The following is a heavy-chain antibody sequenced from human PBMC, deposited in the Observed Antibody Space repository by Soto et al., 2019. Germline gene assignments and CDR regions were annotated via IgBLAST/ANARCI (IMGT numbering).Heavy chain of an antibody. D-gene: IGHD3-16*01. Sequence: QVQLVQSGAEVKKPGASVKVSCKASGYTFTSYDINLVRLATGQGLEWMGWMNPNSGNTAYAQKFQGRVTMTRNTSISTAYMELSSLRSEDTLVCYCSRLKQDYAVAWGQGPLVTVSS. CDR2: MNPNSGNT. V-gene: IGHV1-8*01. CDR3: SRLKQDYAVA. J-gene: IGHJ1*01. CDR1: GYTFTSYD.